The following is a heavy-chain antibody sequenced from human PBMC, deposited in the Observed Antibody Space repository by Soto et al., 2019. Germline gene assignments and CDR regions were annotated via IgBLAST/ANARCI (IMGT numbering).Heavy chain of an antibody. CDR3: ARGYCSGGRCPTPFDY. CDR2: ISVYNGNT. CDR1: GYTFTSYG. V-gene: IGHV1-18*01. J-gene: IGHJ4*02. D-gene: IGHD2-15*01. Sequence: ASVKVSCKASGYTFTSYGITWVRQAPGQGLEWMGWISVYNGNTNYAQKLQGRVTLTTDTFTNTAYRELRSLTSDDTAVYYCARGYCSGGRCPTPFDYWRQGTLVTVSS.